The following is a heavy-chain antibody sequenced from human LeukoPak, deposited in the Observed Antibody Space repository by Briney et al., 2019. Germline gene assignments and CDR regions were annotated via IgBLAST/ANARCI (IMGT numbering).Heavy chain of an antibody. CDR1: GYTFTSYG. D-gene: IGHD3-3*01. CDR3: ARDIAFGVVNYWFDP. Sequence: GASVKVSCKASGYTFTSYGISWVRQAPGQGLEWMGWISAYNGNTNYAQKLQGRVTMTTDTSTSTAYMELRSLRSDDTAVYYCARDIAFGVVNYWFDPWGQGTLVTVSS. V-gene: IGHV1-18*01. CDR2: ISAYNGNT. J-gene: IGHJ5*02.